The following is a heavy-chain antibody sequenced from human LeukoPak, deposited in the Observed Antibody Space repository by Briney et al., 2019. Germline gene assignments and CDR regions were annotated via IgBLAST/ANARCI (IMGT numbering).Heavy chain of an antibody. V-gene: IGHV3-23*01. J-gene: IGHJ4*02. CDR3: AKVPQPDYYFDS. Sequence: PGRSLRLSCAASGFTFSNFDMSWVRQAAGKGLEWVSSISTSGDRTIYADSVRGRLTISRDKSKNTLYLQMSSLRAEDTAVYYCAKVPQPDYYFDSWGQGSLVTVSS. CDR2: ISTSGDRT. CDR1: GFTFSNFD.